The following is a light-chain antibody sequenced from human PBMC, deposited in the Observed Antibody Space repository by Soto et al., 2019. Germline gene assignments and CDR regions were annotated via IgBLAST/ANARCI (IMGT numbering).Light chain of an antibody. CDR2: DVN. CDR1: SSDVGAYNY. Sequence: QSALTQPRSVSGSPGQSVTISCTGTSSDVGAYNYVSWYQQHPGKAPKFMIYDVNKRPSGVPDRFSGSKSGNTASLTISGLQAEDEADYYCSSYTSNSTLYVFGTGTKVTVL. CDR3: SSYTSNSTLYV. V-gene: IGLV2-11*01. J-gene: IGLJ1*01.